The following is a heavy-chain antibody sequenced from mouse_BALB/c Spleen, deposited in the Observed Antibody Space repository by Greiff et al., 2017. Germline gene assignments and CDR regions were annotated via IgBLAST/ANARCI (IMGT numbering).Heavy chain of an antibody. CDR2: ISSGSSTI. J-gene: IGHJ4*01. D-gene: IGHD1-1*01. Sequence: DVMLVESGGGLVQPGGSRKLSCAASGFTFSSFGMHWVRQAPEKGLEWVAYISSGSSTIYYADTVKGRFTISRDNPKNTLFLQMTSLRSEDTAMYYCARSHGSSYYAMDYWGQGTSVTVSS. CDR3: ARSHGSSYYAMDY. V-gene: IGHV5-17*02. CDR1: GFTFSSFG.